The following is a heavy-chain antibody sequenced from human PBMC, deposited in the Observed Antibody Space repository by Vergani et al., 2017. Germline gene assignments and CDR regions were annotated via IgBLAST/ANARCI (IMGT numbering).Heavy chain of an antibody. V-gene: IGHV4-59*01. CDR3: ARESGSYYYDSSGYYTDYAFDF. Sequence: QVQLQESGPGLVKPSETLSLTCTVSGGSISSYYWSWIRQPPGKGLEWIGYIYYSGSSNYNPSLKSRVTISVDTSKNQFSLKLSSVTAADTAVYYCARESGSYYYDSSGYYTDYAFDFWGQGTMVTVSS. D-gene: IGHD3-22*01. CDR2: IYYSGSS. J-gene: IGHJ3*01. CDR1: GGSISSYY.